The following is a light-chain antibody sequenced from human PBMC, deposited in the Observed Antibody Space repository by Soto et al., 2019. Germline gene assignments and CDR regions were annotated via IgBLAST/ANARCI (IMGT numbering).Light chain of an antibody. V-gene: IGKV3-20*01. CDR2: GAS. CDR1: QSVSSSF. CDR3: QQYDRSPPWT. Sequence: EILFTQSPGTLSFSPGERATLSCRASQSVSSSFLAWYQQKPGQAPRLLIYGASSRASGIPDRFRGSGSGTDFTLTISRLEPEDFAVYYCQQYDRSPPWTFGQGTKVDIK. J-gene: IGKJ1*01.